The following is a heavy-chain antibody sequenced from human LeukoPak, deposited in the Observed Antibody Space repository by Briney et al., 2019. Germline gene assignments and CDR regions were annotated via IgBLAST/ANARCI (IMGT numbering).Heavy chain of an antibody. J-gene: IGHJ4*02. Sequence: GGSLRLSCAASGFAFSSYAMSWVRQAPGKGLEWVSAISGSGGSTYYADPVKGRFTISRDNSKNTLYLQMNSLRAEDTAVYYCAKSGDFWSGFSLWGQGTLVTVSS. CDR1: GFAFSSYA. D-gene: IGHD3-3*01. CDR3: AKSGDFWSGFSL. V-gene: IGHV3-23*01. CDR2: ISGSGGST.